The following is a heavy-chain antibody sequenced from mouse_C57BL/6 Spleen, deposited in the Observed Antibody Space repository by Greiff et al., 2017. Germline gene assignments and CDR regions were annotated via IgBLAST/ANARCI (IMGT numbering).Heavy chain of an antibody. V-gene: IGHV1-76*01. CDR2: IYPGSGNT. CDR3: AREQSFDY. Sequence: VQLQQSGAELVRPGASVKLSCKASGYTFTDYYINWVKQRPGQGLEWIARIYPGSGNTYYIEKFKGKATLTAEKSSSTAYMQLSSLTSEDSAVYFCAREQSFDYWGQGTTLTVSS. CDR1: GYTFTDYY. J-gene: IGHJ2*01.